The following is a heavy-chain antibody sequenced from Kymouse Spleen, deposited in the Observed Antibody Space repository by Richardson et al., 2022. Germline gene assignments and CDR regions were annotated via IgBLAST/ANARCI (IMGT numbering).Heavy chain of an antibody. D-gene: IGHD5-18,IGHD5-18*01. CDR3: ARRMAATAMVFDY. Sequence: QVQLQESGPGLVKPSETLSLTCTVSGGSISSYYWSWIRQPPGKGLEWIGYIYYSGSTNYNPSLKSRVTISVDTSKNQFSLKLSSVTAADTAVYYCARRMAATAMVFDYWGQGTLVTVSS. J-gene: IGHJ4*02. CDR1: GGSISSYY. CDR2: IYYSGST. V-gene: IGHV4-59*01.